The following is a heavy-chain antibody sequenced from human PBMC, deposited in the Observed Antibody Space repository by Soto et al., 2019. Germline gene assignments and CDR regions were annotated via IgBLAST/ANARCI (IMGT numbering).Heavy chain of an antibody. CDR2: IYHSGST. Sequence: SETLSLTCAVPGGSISSGGYSWSWIRQPPGKGLEWIGYIYHSGSTYYNPSLKSRVTISVDRSKNQFSLKLSSVTAADTAVYYCARGQNWNYVYWGKGTLVTVSS. V-gene: IGHV4-30-2*01. CDR1: GGSISSGGYS. D-gene: IGHD1-7*01. CDR3: ARGQNWNYVY. J-gene: IGHJ4*02.